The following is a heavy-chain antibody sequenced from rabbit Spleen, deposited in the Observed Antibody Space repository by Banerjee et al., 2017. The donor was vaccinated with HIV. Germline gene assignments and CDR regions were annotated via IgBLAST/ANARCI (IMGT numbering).Heavy chain of an antibody. CDR3: ARNYVNAFDP. D-gene: IGHD1-1*01. CDR1: GFSFSNNG. Sequence: QSLEESGGDLVKPGASLTLTCTASGFSFSNNGVSWVRQAPGKGPEWIGYINSIGSTWYASWAKGRFTISKTSSTTVTLQMTSLTAADTATYFCARNYVNAFDPWGQGTLVTVS. CDR2: INSIGST. V-gene: IGHV1S40*01. J-gene: IGHJ2*01.